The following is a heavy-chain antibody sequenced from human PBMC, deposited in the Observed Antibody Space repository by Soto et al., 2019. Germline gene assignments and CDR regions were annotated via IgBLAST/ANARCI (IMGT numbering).Heavy chain of an antibody. J-gene: IGHJ6*02. CDR2: IDPSDSYT. CDR1: GYSFTSYW. CDR3: ASSGSYSNYYYYGMDV. V-gene: IGHV5-10-1*01. Sequence: GESLKISCKGSGYSFTSYWISWVRQMPGKGLEWMGRIDPSDSYTNYSPSFQGHVTISADKSISTAYLQWSSLKASDTAMYYCASSGSYSNYYYYGMDVWGQGTTVTVS. D-gene: IGHD1-26*01.